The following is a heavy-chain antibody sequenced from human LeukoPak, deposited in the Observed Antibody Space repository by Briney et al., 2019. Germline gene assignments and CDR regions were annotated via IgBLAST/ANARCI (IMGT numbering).Heavy chain of an antibody. CDR1: GGSISCYY. CDR2: IYYSGST. Sequence: SETLSLTCTVSGGSISCYYWCWIRQPPGKGLEWIGYIYYSGSTNYNPSLKSRVTISVDTSKNQFSLKLSSVTAADTAVYYCARVGRTRWTAATNAFDIWGQGTMVTVSS. V-gene: IGHV4-59*01. D-gene: IGHD6-25*01. CDR3: ARVGRTRWTAATNAFDI. J-gene: IGHJ3*02.